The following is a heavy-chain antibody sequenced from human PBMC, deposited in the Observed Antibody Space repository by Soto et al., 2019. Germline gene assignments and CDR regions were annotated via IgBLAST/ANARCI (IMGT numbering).Heavy chain of an antibody. CDR2: ISAYNGNT. J-gene: IGHJ4*02. V-gene: IGHV1-18*01. CDR1: GHTFTNYG. CDR3: ARGQRALADY. Sequence: ASVKVSCKASGHTFTNYGISWIRQAPGQGLEWLGWISAYNGNTNYAQKLQGRVTLTTDTSTGTAYMELRSLRSDDTAAYYCARGQRALADYWGQGTLVTVSS.